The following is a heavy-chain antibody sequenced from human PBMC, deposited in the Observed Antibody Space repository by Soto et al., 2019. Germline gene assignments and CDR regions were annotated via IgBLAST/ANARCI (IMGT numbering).Heavy chain of an antibody. Sequence: SGGSLRLSCAASGFTFSSYAMHWVRQAPGKALEWVAVISYDGGNKYYADSVKGRFTISRDNSKNTLYLQMNSLRAEDTAVYYCARGGAPVLRFLEWLSHLDYWGQGTLVTVSS. V-gene: IGHV3-30-3*01. CDR3: ARGGAPVLRFLEWLSHLDY. CDR1: GFTFSSYA. CDR2: ISYDGGNK. D-gene: IGHD3-3*01. J-gene: IGHJ4*02.